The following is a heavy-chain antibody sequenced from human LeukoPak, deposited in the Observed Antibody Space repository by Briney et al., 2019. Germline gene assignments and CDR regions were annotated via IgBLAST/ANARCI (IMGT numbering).Heavy chain of an antibody. CDR2: ISSSSSYI. J-gene: IGHJ4*02. CDR1: GFTFSSYS. Sequence: GSLRLSCAASGFTFSSYSMNWVRQAPGKGLEWVSSISSSSSYIYYADSVKGRFTISRDNAKNSLYLQMNSLRAEDTAVYYCAGAASTYYYDSSGYQFDYWGQGTLVTVSS. V-gene: IGHV3-21*01. CDR3: AGAASTYYYDSSGYQFDY. D-gene: IGHD3-22*01.